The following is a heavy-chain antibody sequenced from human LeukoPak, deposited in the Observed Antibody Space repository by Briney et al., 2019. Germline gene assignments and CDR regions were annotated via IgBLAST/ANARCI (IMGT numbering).Heavy chain of an antibody. CDR3: ARGRSGSAAAGTYDY. J-gene: IGHJ4*02. D-gene: IGHD6-13*01. CDR1: GYTFTSSD. CDR2: INPKSGRT. V-gene: IGHV1-8*01. Sequence: ASVKVSCKASGYTFTSSDINWVRQATGQGLEWMGWINPKSGRTGYAKKFQARVSMTMNTSISTAYMEVSGLRFQDTAVYYCARGRSGSAAAGTYDYWGQGTLITVSS.